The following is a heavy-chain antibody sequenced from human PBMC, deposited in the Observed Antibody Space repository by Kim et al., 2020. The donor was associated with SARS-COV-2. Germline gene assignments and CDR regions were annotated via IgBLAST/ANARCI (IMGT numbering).Heavy chain of an antibody. CDR1: GFTFSSHI. CDR3: SKVPAAGAGQYS. D-gene: IGHD1-26*01. Sequence: GGSLRLSCAASGFTFSSHIMNWVRQAPGKGLEWVSVISSSGSYIYYADSVKGRIIISRDNSKNSLYLQMNSLRAEDTSVYYCSKVPAAGAGQYSCG. CDR2: ISSSGSYI. J-gene: IGHJ5*01. V-gene: IGHV3-21*01.